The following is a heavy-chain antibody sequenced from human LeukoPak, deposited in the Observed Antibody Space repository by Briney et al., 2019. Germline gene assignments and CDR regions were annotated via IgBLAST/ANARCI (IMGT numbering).Heavy chain of an antibody. D-gene: IGHD6-13*01. CDR1: GGSITSSSYH. V-gene: IGHV4-39*07. CDR3: ARIYSSSWFLNWFDP. CDR2: IYYTGTT. Sequence: SETLSLTCTVSGGSITSSSYHWGWIRQPPGKGLEWIGSIYYTGTTYYNPSLKSRVSIFVDTSKNQFSLRLTSVNAADTAVYYCARIYSSSWFLNWFDPWGQGTLVTVSS. J-gene: IGHJ5*02.